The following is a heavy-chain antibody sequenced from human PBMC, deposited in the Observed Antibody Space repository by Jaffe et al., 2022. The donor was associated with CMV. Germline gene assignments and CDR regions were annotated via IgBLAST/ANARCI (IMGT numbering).Heavy chain of an antibody. J-gene: IGHJ4*02. V-gene: IGHV5-10-1*03. D-gene: IGHD4-17*01. CDR1: GYSFTTYW. CDR3: ARHVYGDYVDS. CDR2: IDPSDSYS. Sequence: EVQLVQSGAEVKKPGESLKISCKGSGYSFTTYWISWVRQMPGKGLEWMGRIDPSDSYSNYNPSFQGHVTISTDTSISTAYLQWSSLKASDSAMYYCARHVYGDYVDSWGQGSLVSVSS.